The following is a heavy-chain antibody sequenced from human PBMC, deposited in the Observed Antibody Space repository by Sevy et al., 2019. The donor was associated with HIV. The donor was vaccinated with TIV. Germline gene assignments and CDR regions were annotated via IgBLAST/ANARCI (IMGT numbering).Heavy chain of an antibody. V-gene: IGHV3-21*01. Sequence: GGSLRLSCAASGFTFSSYSMNWVRQAPGKGLEWVSSISSSSSYIYYADSVKGRFTISRDNAKNSLYLQMNSLRAEEPAVYYCARDSTTVKADSDAFDLWGQGPMVTASS. J-gene: IGHJ3*01. CDR1: GFTFSSYS. D-gene: IGHD1-1*01. CDR3: ARDSTTVKADSDAFDL. CDR2: ISSSSSYI.